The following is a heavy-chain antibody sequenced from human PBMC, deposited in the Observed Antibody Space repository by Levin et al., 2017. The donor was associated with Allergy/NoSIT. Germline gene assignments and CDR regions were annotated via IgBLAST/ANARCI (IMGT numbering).Heavy chain of an antibody. CDR1: GFTFSNYW. CDR2: INSDGSNT. V-gene: IGHV3-74*01. CDR3: ARGGRSSSSCVDN. D-gene: IGHD2-2*01. J-gene: IGHJ4*02. Sequence: GGSLRLSCAASGFTFSNYWSHWVRQAPGKGLVWVSHINSDGSNTNNADPVKGRSTTSRDNGKNTLYLQMDSLGDEDTAVYDCARGGRSSSSCVDNWGQGTLVTVSP.